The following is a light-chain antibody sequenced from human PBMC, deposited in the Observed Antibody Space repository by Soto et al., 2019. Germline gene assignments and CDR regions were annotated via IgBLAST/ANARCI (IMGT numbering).Light chain of an antibody. CDR2: AAS. V-gene: IGKV1-39*01. Sequence: DLQMTQSPSSLSASVGDRVTITCRASQSISSYLNWYQQKPGQAPKLLIYAASSLQSGVPSRFSGSGSGTDFTLTISSLQPEDFATYYCQQSYSYLYTFGQGTKLEIK. J-gene: IGKJ2*01. CDR1: QSISSY. CDR3: QQSYSYLYT.